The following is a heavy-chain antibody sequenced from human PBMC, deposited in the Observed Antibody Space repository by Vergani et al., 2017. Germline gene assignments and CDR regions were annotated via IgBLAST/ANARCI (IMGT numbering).Heavy chain of an antibody. D-gene: IGHD6-19*01. CDR2: IDPSDSYT. Sequence: EVQLVQSGAEVKKPGESLRISCKGSGYSFTSYWISWVRQMPGKGLEWMGRIDPSDSYTNYSPSFQGNVTISADKSISTAYLQWSSLKASDTAMYYCAGQVAVAGKWWGPYYYYDMDVWGQGTTVTVSS. J-gene: IGHJ6*02. CDR3: AGQVAVAGKWWGPYYYYDMDV. V-gene: IGHV5-10-1*01. CDR1: GYSFTSYW.